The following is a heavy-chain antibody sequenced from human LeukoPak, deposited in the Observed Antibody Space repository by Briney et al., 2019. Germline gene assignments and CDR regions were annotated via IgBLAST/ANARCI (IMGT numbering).Heavy chain of an antibody. J-gene: IGHJ4*02. CDR2: ISSSSSYI. V-gene: IGHV3-21*01. CDR3: ARPYCSSTSCYRFWGFDY. Sequence: PGRSLRLSCAASGFTFSSYSMTWVRQAPGKGLEWVSSISSSSSYIYYADSVKGRFTISRDNAKNSLYLQMNSLRAEDTAVYYCARPYCSSTSCYRFWGFDYWGQGTLVTVSS. CDR1: GFTFSSYS. D-gene: IGHD2-2*02.